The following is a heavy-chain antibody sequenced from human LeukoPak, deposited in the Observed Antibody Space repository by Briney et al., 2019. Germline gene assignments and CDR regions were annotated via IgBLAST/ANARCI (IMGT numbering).Heavy chain of an antibody. CDR3: ARDYGYWSGASYYYYMDV. D-gene: IGHD4/OR15-4a*01. V-gene: IGHV4-59*01. J-gene: IGHJ6*03. CDR1: GGSISSYY. CDR2: IYYSGST. Sequence: SETLSLTCTVSGGSISSYYWSWIRQPPGKGLEWIGYIYYSGSTNYNPSLKSRVTISVDTSKNQFSLKLSSVTAADTAVYYCARDYGYWSGASYYYYMDVWGKGTTVTVSS.